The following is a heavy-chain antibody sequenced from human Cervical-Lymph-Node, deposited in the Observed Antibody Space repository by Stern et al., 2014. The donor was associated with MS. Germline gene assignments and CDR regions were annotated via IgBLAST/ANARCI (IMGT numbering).Heavy chain of an antibody. CDR3: ASDVAMNTGYYFDS. J-gene: IGHJ4*02. Sequence: QVQLVESGAEVKKPGSSVRISCKTSGGNFKDYALSWVRQAPGQVLEWMGTFILLFDTADYAQKFQGRVSISADESARTVYMELSILRDEDTAFYYCASDVAMNTGYYFDSWGQGSLITVSS. D-gene: IGHD4-11*01. CDR2: FILLFDTA. CDR1: GGNFKDYA. V-gene: IGHV1-69*18.